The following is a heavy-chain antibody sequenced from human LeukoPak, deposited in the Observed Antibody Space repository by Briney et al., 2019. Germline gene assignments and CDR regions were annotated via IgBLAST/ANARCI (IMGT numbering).Heavy chain of an antibody. CDR3: ARGIQDCSSTSCYAFHFDY. CDR1: GGSFSGYY. Sequence: SETLSLTCAAYGGSFSGYYWSWIRQPPGKGLEWIGEINHSGSTNYNPSLKSRVTISVDTSKNQFSLKLSSVTAADTAVYYCARGIQDCSSTSCYAFHFDYWGQGTLVTVSS. D-gene: IGHD2-2*01. CDR2: INHSGST. J-gene: IGHJ4*02. V-gene: IGHV4-34*01.